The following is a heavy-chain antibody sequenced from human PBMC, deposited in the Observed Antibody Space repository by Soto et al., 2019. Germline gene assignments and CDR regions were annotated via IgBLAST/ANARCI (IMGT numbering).Heavy chain of an antibody. CDR2: ISSDGVRQ. CDR1: GFTFSSYA. D-gene: IGHD6-19*01. Sequence: VQLVESGGGVVQPGRSLRLSCAASGFTFSSYAMHWVRQAPGKGLEWVAVISSDGVRQFYADSVKGRFTISRDNSKNTLYLQMNSLGADDTALYYCARRAVPGIRAAPFDYWGQGALVTVSS. CDR3: ARRAVPGIRAAPFDY. V-gene: IGHV3-30-3*01. J-gene: IGHJ4*02.